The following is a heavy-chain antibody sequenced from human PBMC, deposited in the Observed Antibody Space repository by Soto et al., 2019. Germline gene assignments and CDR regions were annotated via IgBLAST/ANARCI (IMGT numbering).Heavy chain of an antibody. CDR1: GGSISSAGNY. Sequence: PSETLSLTCTVSGGSISSAGNYWNWIRQHPGKGLEWIGYIYNSGNTYYNPSLKSRVTILIDRSENQSSLKLTSVTAADTAVYYCAKGACSSTACYEFDSWGQGTLVTVSS. CDR3: AKGACSSTACYEFDS. J-gene: IGHJ5*01. D-gene: IGHD2-2*01. CDR2: IYNSGNT. V-gene: IGHV4-31*03.